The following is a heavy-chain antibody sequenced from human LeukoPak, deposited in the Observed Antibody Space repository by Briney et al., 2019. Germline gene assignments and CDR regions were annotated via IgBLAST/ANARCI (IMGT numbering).Heavy chain of an antibody. V-gene: IGHV4-61*02. J-gene: IGHJ4*02. CDR2: IYTNGGA. CDR3: AREPPGY. CDR1: GGSVTSGNYY. Sequence: SETLSLTGTVSGGSVTSGNYYWNWIRQPAGKGLEWIGRIYTNGGASYNPSLNSRVTISIDASKNQFSLKLSSVTAADTAVYYCAREPPGYWGQGILVTVSS.